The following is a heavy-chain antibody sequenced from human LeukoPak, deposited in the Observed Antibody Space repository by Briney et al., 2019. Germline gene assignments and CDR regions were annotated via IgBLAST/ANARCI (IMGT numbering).Heavy chain of an antibody. Sequence: SQTLSLTCAISGDSVSSNSAAWNWIRTTPARGLEWLGRTYYRSKWYNDYAVSVKSRITINPDTSKNQFSLQLNSVTPEDTAVYYCASWQEGHFDYWGQGTLVTVSS. CDR2: TYYRSKWYN. V-gene: IGHV6-1*01. CDR1: GDSVSSNSAA. J-gene: IGHJ4*02. CDR3: ASWQEGHFDY.